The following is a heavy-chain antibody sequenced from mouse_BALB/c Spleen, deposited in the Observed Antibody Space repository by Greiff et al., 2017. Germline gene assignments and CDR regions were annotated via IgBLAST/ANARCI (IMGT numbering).Heavy chain of an antibody. CDR1: GYTFTSYY. CDR3: TRDGYGYAMDY. CDR2: INPSNGGT. V-gene: IGHV1S81*02. J-gene: IGHJ4*01. Sequence: VQLQQSGAELVKPGASVKLSCKASGYTFTSYYMYWVKQRPGQGLEWIGEINPSNGGTNFNEKFKSKATLTVDKSSSTAYMQLSSLTSEDSAVYYCTRDGYGYAMDYRGQGTSVTVSS. D-gene: IGHD2-2*01.